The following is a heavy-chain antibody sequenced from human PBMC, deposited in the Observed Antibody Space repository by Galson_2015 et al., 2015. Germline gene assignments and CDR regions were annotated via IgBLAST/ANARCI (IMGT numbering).Heavy chain of an antibody. CDR3: ARRWDSAVPRGLLDYDAYYYMDV. Sequence: SVKVSCKASGYTFTSRDINWVRQATGQGPEWMGWINPGSGDAGYAQKFQGRVTMTRNTSIGTAYMELDSLTSEDTAVYYCARRWDSAVPRGLLDYDAYYYMDVWGKGISVIVSS. V-gene: IGHV1-8*02. J-gene: IGHJ6*03. CDR2: INPGSGDA. D-gene: IGHD1-26*01. CDR1: GYTFTSRD.